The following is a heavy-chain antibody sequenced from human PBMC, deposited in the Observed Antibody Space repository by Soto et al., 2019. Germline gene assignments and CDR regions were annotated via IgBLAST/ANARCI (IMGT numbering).Heavy chain of an antibody. CDR1: GYSFTSYW. D-gene: IGHD1-26*01. V-gene: IGHV5-10-1*01. CDR2: IDPSDSCT. J-gene: IGHJ6*02. CDR3: ARRRIVGDHNDYYYGMDV. Sequence: GESLKISCKGSGYSFTSYWISWVRQMPGKGLEWMGRIDPSDSCTNYSPSFQGHVTISADKSISTAYLQWSSLKASDTAMYYCARRRIVGDHNDYYYGMDVWGQGTTVTVSS.